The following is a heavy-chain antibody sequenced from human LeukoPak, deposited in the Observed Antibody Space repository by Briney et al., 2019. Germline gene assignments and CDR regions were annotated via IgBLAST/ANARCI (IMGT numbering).Heavy chain of an antibody. V-gene: IGHV3-74*01. CDR3: TRSPSLGGNYWGFDY. J-gene: IGHJ4*02. Sequence: PGGSLRLSCAAAGFTFSTNWMHWVRQAPGKGLVWVSRLSPEGSSSIYAGSVEGRFTVSIDIAKNTLYLQMNSLRAEDTAVYYCTRSPSLGGNYWGFDYWGQGTLVTVSS. D-gene: IGHD1-26*01. CDR1: GFTFSTNW. CDR2: LSPEGSSS.